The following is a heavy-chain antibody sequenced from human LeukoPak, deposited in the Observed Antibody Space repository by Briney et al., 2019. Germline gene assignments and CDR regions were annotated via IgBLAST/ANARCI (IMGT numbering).Heavy chain of an antibody. V-gene: IGHV4-34*01. D-gene: IGHD3-10*01. CDR2: INHSGST. CDR1: GGSFSGYY. Sequence: PSEALSLTCAVYGGSFSGYYWSWIRQPPGKGLEWIGEINHSGSTNYNPSLKSRVTISVDTSKNQFSLKLSSVTAADTAVYYCARGRRLLWFGESAAFDIWGQGTMVTVSS. J-gene: IGHJ3*02. CDR3: ARGRRLLWFGESAAFDI.